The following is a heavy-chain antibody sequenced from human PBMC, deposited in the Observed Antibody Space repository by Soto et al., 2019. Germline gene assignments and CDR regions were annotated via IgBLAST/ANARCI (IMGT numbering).Heavy chain of an antibody. J-gene: IGHJ3*02. D-gene: IGHD1-26*01. Sequence: VASEKVSCQASGGTFSSYAISWVRPAPGQGPEWMGGMIPIFGTANYAQKFQGRVTITADKSTRTAYMELSSLRSEDTAVYYCARDPLATTVVTYDAFDIWGQGTMVTVSS. CDR2: MIPIFGTA. CDR1: GGTFSSYA. V-gene: IGHV1-69*06. CDR3: ARDPLATTVVTYDAFDI.